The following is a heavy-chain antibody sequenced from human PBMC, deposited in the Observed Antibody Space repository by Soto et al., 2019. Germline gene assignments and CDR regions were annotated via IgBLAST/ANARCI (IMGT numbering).Heavy chain of an antibody. D-gene: IGHD4-17*01. CDR1: GGTFSSHT. Sequence: QDQLVQSGAEVKKPGSSVKVSCKASGGTFSSHTFSWVRQAPGQGLEWMGRIIPALGTATYAQKVQGRVTITADESANTVYMELNSLRSEDTAVYYCAGPDFGDYWYFDLWGRGTLVTVSS. V-gene: IGHV1-69*08. J-gene: IGHJ2*01. CDR2: IIPALGTA. CDR3: AGPDFGDYWYFDL.